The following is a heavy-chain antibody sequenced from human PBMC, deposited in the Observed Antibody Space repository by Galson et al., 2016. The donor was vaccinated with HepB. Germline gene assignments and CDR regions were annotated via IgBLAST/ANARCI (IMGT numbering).Heavy chain of an antibody. CDR2: IWYAGSNK. CDR1: GFTFSSYG. CDR3: ARDIDGEYFDY. V-gene: IGHV3-33*01. J-gene: IGHJ4*02. D-gene: IGHD4-17*01. Sequence: SLRLSCAASGFTFSSYGMHWVRQAPGKGLEWVAVIWYAGSNKYYADSVKGRFTISRDNSKNTLYLQMNSLRAEDTAVYYCARDIDGEYFDYWGQGTLVTVSS.